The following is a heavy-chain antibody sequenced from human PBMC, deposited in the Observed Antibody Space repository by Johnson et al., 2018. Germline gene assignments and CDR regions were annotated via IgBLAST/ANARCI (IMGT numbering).Heavy chain of an antibody. V-gene: IGHV3-74*01. Sequence: VRLQEAGGGFVQPGGSLGLSCAASGFSFGRFGRYWMQWIRQVPGKGPVWVSRIRGVGPHPIYADSVKGRLTISRDNAKEVVFLQMNNLRAEDTAVYYCAKGGNEGSYFDLLGQGTLVIVSS. J-gene: IGHJ4*02. D-gene: IGHD1-1*01. CDR2: IRGVGPHP. CDR1: GFSFGRFGRYW. CDR3: AKGGNEGSYFDL.